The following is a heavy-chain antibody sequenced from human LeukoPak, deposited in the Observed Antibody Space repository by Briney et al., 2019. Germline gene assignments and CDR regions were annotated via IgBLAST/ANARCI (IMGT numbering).Heavy chain of an antibody. CDR3: ARGVYGSGYFFDY. CDR2: IYYSGTT. Sequence: SETLSLTCTVSGGSISSYYWSWIRQPPGNGLEWIGYIYYSGTTNYNPSLKSRVTISVDTSKNQLSLTLSSVTAADTAVYYCARGVYGSGYFFDYWGQGTLVTVSS. D-gene: IGHD3-10*01. CDR1: GGSISSYY. J-gene: IGHJ4*02. V-gene: IGHV4-59*01.